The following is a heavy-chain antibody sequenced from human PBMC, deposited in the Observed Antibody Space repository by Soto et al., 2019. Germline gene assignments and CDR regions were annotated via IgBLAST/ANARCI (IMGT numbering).Heavy chain of an antibody. CDR1: GYTFTSYG. CDR3: ARGSMVRGVIGYYYYGMDV. V-gene: IGHV1-18*01. D-gene: IGHD3-10*01. CDR2: ISAYNGNT. Sequence: ASVKVSCKASGYTFTSYGISWVRQAPGQGLEWMGWISAYNGNTNYAQKLQGRVTMTTDTSTSTAYMELRSLRSDDTAVYYCARGSMVRGVIGYYYYGMDVWGQGTTVTVSS. J-gene: IGHJ6*02.